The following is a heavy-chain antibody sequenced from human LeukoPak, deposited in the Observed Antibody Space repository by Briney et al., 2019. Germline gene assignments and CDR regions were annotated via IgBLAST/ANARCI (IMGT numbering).Heavy chain of an antibody. Sequence: GGSLRLSCAASGFTFSSYAMHWVRQAPGKGLEWVAVISYDGSNKYYADSVKGRFTISRDKSKNTLYLQMNSLRPEDTAVYYCAKDAARVSADYYFDYWGQGTLVTVSS. V-gene: IGHV3-30*04. J-gene: IGHJ4*02. CDR3: AKDAARVSADYYFDY. D-gene: IGHD2-2*01. CDR1: GFTFSSYA. CDR2: ISYDGSNK.